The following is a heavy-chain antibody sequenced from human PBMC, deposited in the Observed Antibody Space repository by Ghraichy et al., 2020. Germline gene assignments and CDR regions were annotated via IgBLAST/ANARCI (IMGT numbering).Heavy chain of an antibody. CDR2: INPNSGGT. CDR3: AIDNGDSSGYYFWFDP. J-gene: IGHJ5*02. V-gene: IGHV1-2*02. Sequence: ASVKASCKASGYTFTGYYMHWVRQAPGQGLEWMGWINPNSGGTNYAQKFQGRVTMTRDTSISTAYMELSRLRSDDTAVYYCAIDNGDSSGYYFWFDPWGQGTLVTVSS. CDR1: GYTFTGYY. D-gene: IGHD3-22*01.